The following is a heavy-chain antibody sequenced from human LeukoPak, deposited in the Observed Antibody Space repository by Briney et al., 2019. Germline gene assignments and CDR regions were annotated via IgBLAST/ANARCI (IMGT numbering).Heavy chain of an antibody. D-gene: IGHD5-18*01. CDR3: ASLDTAMVNGDY. V-gene: IGHV3-7*01. Sequence: GGSLRLSCAASGLTFSRYWMSWVRQAPGKGLEWVANIKQDGSEKNYVDSVKGRFTISRDNAKNSLYLQMNSLRAEDTAMYYCASLDTAMVNGDYWGQGTLVTVSS. CDR2: IKQDGSEK. J-gene: IGHJ4*02. CDR1: GLTFSRYW.